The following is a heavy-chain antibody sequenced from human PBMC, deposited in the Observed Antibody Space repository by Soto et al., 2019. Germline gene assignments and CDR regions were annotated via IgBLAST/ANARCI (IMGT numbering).Heavy chain of an antibody. CDR1: GGTFSNYA. CDR3: ARVEAVAGLYNYHGLDV. J-gene: IGHJ6*02. V-gene: IGHV1-69*13. D-gene: IGHD6-19*01. Sequence: GASVKVSCKVSGGTFSNYAIDWVRLAPGHGLEWMGGIVPIFGTTYYTQTFQGRATIIADDSTTTAYLEMSSLRSEDTAIYYCARVEAVAGLYNYHGLDVWGQGTAVTVSS. CDR2: IVPIFGTT.